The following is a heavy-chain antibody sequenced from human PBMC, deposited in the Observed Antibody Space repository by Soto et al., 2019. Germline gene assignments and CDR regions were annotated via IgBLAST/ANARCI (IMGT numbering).Heavy chain of an antibody. CDR3: ARALVVPAAMWNWFDP. D-gene: IGHD2-2*01. CDR2: INHSGST. Sequence: QVQLQQWGAGLLKPSETLSLTCAVYGGSFSGYYWSWIRQPPGKGLEWIGEINHSGSTNYNPSLKSRVTISVDTSTSQSALRLSSVTAADAAVYYCARALVVPAAMWNWFDPWGQGTLVTVSS. J-gene: IGHJ5*02. V-gene: IGHV4-34*01. CDR1: GGSFSGYY.